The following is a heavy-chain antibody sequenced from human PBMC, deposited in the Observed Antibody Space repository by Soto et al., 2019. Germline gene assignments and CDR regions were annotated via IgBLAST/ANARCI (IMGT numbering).Heavy chain of an antibody. CDR2: IGGSGANT. Sequence: EVQLSESGGGLAQPGGSLRLSCAASGFTFNMYAMSWVRQAPGKGLEWVSGIGGSGANTYYADFVKGRFTISRDNSKNTLYLQMDSLRAEDMAIYYCARAITGYFWAGDYWGQGTRVTVSS. CDR3: ARAITGYFWAGDY. J-gene: IGHJ4*02. CDR1: GFTFNMYA. D-gene: IGHD2-21*01. V-gene: IGHV3-23*01.